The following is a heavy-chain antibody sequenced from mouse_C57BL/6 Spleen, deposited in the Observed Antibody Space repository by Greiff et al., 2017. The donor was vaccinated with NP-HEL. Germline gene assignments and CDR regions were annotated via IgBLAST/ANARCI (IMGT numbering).Heavy chain of an antibody. J-gene: IGHJ1*03. Sequence: EVQVVESGGGLAKPGGSLKLSCAASGFTFSDYGMHWVRQAPEKGLEWVAYISSGSSTIYYADTVKGRFTISRDNAKNTLFLQMTSLRSEDTAMYYCARGTTWYFDVWGTGTTVTVSS. CDR1: GFTFSDYG. CDR2: ISSGSSTI. V-gene: IGHV5-17*01. D-gene: IGHD1-1*01. CDR3: ARGTTWYFDV.